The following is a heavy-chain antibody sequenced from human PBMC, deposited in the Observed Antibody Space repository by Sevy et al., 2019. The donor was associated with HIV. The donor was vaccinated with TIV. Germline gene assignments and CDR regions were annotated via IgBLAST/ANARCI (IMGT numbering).Heavy chain of an antibody. V-gene: IGHV3-23*01. CDR2: ISGSGGST. CDR3: AKDLAAGPYYCSGNDAFDI. J-gene: IGHJ3*02. D-gene: IGHD3-10*01. CDR1: GFTFSSYA. Sequence: GGSLRLSCAASGFTFSSYAMSWVRQAPGKGLEWVSAISGSGGSTYYADSVKGRFTISRDNSKNTLYLQMNSLRAEDTAVYYCAKDLAAGPYYCSGNDAFDIWGQGTMVTVSS.